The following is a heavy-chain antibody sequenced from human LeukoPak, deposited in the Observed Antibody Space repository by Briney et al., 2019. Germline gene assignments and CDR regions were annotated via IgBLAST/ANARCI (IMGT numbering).Heavy chain of an antibody. J-gene: IGHJ6*03. Sequence: GGSLRLSCAASGFTFSGFWMSWVRQAPGKGLEGVAFIHYDGSNKYYGDSVKGRFSISRDNSKNTLFLQMNSLRAEDTAVYYCAKCSGWYRSSYYYYMDVWGKGTTVTVSS. CDR1: GFTFSGFW. V-gene: IGHV3-30*02. CDR3: AKCSGWYRSSYYYYMDV. D-gene: IGHD6-19*01. CDR2: IHYDGSNK.